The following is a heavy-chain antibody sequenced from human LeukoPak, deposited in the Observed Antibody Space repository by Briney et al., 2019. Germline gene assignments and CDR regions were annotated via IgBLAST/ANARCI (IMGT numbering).Heavy chain of an antibody. CDR2: IKQDGSEK. Sequence: GGSLRLSCAASGFTFSSYWMSWVRQAPGKGLEWVANIKQDGSEKYYVDSMKGRFTISRDNAKNSLYLQTNSLRAEDTAVYYCARDHGYGSDTYFDYWGQGTLVTVSS. CDR1: GFTFSSYW. V-gene: IGHV3-7*04. J-gene: IGHJ4*02. D-gene: IGHD6-19*01. CDR3: ARDHGYGSDTYFDY.